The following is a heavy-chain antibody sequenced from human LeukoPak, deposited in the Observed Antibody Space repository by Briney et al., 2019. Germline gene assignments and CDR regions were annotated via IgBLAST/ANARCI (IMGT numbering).Heavy chain of an antibody. CDR2: INPSGGST. V-gene: IGHV1-46*01. J-gene: IGHJ6*02. Sequence: GASVKVSCKASGYTFTNYYMHWVRQAPGQGLEWMGTINPSGGSTSYAQKFQGRVTMTRGTSTSTVYMELSSLRSEDTAVYYCARDLVLTAIYRYSMDVWGQGTTVTVSS. CDR3: ARDLVLTAIYRYSMDV. D-gene: IGHD2-21*02. CDR1: GYTFTNYY.